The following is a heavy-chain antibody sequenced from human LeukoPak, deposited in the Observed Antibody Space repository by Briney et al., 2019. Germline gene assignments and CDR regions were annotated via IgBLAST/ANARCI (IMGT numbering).Heavy chain of an antibody. J-gene: IGHJ5*02. D-gene: IGHD3-16*01. Sequence: ASVKVSCKASGYPFTDSHLYSIHWVRQAPGQGLEWVGWINPKNGGSNYAQKFQGRVTMTRDRSISTAYMELSRLTSDDTAVYYCARASFWESPINWFAPWGQGTLVTVSS. CDR3: ARASFWESPINWFAP. CDR1: GYPFTDSHLYS. V-gene: IGHV1-2*02. CDR2: INPKNGGS.